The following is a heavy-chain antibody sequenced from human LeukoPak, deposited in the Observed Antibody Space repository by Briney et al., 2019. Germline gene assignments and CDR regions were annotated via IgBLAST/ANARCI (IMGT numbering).Heavy chain of an antibody. CDR3: AKAGSYGYYYCYGMDV. J-gene: IGHJ6*02. D-gene: IGHD5-18*01. Sequence: GGSLRLSCAASGFTFSSYAMSWVRQAPGKGLEWVSAISGSGGSTYYADSVKGRFTISRDNSKNTLYLQMNSLRAEDTAVYYCAKAGSYGYYYCYGMDVWGQGTTVTVSS. CDR1: GFTFSSYA. CDR2: ISGSGGST. V-gene: IGHV3-23*01.